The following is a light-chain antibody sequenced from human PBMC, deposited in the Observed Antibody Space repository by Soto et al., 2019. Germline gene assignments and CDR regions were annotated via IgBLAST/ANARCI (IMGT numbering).Light chain of an antibody. CDR1: TSDGGSYKY. V-gene: IGLV2-14*01. Sequence: QSALTQPASVSGSLGQSITISCTGTTSDGGSYKYVSWYQQHPGKAPKLMIYEVTNRPSGVSNRFSGSKSGNTASLTISGLRAEDEADYFCSSYTNNKNIPYVFGSGTKVTVL. J-gene: IGLJ1*01. CDR3: SSYTNNKNIPYV. CDR2: EVT.